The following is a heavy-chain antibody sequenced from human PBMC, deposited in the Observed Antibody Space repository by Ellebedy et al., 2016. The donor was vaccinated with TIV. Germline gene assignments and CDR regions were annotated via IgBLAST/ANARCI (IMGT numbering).Heavy chain of an antibody. J-gene: IGHJ6*02. CDR1: GFTFSNAW. CDR2: IKSETDGGTT. CDR3: TTDGKAIYYGMDV. D-gene: IGHD1-14*01. Sequence: PGGSLRLSCAASGFTFSNAWMSWVRQAPGKGLEWVGRIKSETDGGTTENAAPVKGRFTISRDDSKNMLYLQMNSLKTEDTAVYYCTTDGKAIYYGMDVWGQGTTVTVSS. V-gene: IGHV3-15*01.